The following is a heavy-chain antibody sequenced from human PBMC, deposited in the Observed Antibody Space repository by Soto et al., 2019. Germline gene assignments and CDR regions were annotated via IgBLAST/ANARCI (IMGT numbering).Heavy chain of an antibody. D-gene: IGHD1-1*01. V-gene: IGHV5-10-1*01. J-gene: IGHJ6*02. CDR3: ARRGGAPTSYYYYALDA. CDR1: GYTFSDYW. CDR2: IDPTNSKA. Sequence: GESPKISCKVSGYTFSDYWIHWGRPTPGKGLEWRGRIDPTNSKAIYSPAYQGHVTISADKSITTICLQWSSMKASDSTMYYCARRGGAPTSYYYYALDAWGQGTTVTVSS.